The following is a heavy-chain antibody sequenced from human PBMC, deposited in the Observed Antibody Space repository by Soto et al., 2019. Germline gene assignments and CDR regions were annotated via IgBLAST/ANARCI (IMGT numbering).Heavy chain of an antibody. CDR3: TTDPPSGRPRSFLRTVVTPASSAY. V-gene: IGHV3-15*07. D-gene: IGHD2-21*02. CDR1: GFTFSNAW. J-gene: IGHJ4*02. CDR2: IKSKTDGGTT. Sequence: EVQLVESGGGLVKPGGSLRLSCAASGFTFSNAWMNWVRQAPGKGLEWVGRIKSKTDGGTTDYAAPVKGRFTISRDDSKNTLYLQMNSLKTEDTAVYYCTTDPPSGRPRSFLRTVVTPASSAYWGQGTLVTVSS.